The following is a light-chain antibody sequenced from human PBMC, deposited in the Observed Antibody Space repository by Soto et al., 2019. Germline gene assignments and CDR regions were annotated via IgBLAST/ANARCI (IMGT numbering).Light chain of an antibody. Sequence: QLVLTQPASESGSPGQSITISCTGTSSDIGSYNYVSWYQQHPGKAPELMIYEVSNRPSGVSDRFSGSRSGNTASLTISGLQAEDEADYYCSSYTSTSTYVFGTGTKVTVL. CDR2: EVS. CDR3: SSYTSTSTYV. J-gene: IGLJ1*01. V-gene: IGLV2-14*01. CDR1: SSDIGSYNY.